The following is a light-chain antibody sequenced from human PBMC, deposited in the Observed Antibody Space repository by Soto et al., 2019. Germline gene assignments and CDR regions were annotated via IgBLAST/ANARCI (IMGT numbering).Light chain of an antibody. J-gene: IGKJ1*01. CDR3: MQPLQSWT. CDR1: QSLLHSNGYNY. CDR2: LGS. V-gene: IGKV2-28*01. Sequence: DILMTQSPLSLPVTPGFPASISCKSSQSLLHSNGYNYLDWHLPKTGQSPQLLIDLGSNSASAATDRFSGSGSGTDFTLKISRVEAEDVGVYYCMQPLQSWTFGQGTKVDIK.